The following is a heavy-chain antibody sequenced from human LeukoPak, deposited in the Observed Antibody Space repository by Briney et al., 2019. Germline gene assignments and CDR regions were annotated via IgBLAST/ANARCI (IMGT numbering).Heavy chain of an antibody. J-gene: IGHJ4*02. CDR2: IRYSGSA. CDR3: ARVRARFFDS. CDR1: GDSISTYY. Sequence: KPSETLSLTCTVSGDSISTYYWSWIRQPPGKGLEWIGYIRYSGSANYNPSLRSRVTISIDTSKNQFSLKLNSVTAADTAVYYCARVRARFFDSWGQGSLVTVSS. D-gene: IGHD3-3*01. V-gene: IGHV4-59*01.